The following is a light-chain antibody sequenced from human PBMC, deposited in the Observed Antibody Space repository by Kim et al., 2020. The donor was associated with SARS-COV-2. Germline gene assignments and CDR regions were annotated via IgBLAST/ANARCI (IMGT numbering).Light chain of an antibody. J-gene: IGLJ2*01. Sequence: QSSTISCTGTSSEVGGHNYVSWNQQHPGKAPKLRIYDVSNRPSGVSNRFAGSKSGNTASLTISGLQAEDEADYYCSSYTSSSTLVVFGGGTQLTVL. CDR1: SSEVGGHNY. CDR2: DVS. CDR3: SSYTSSSTLVV. V-gene: IGLV2-14*03.